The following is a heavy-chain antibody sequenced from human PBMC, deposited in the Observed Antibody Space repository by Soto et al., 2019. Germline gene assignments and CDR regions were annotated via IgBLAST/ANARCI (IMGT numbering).Heavy chain of an antibody. J-gene: IGHJ6*02. CDR3: SAASLVRGVSPNYYYYGMDV. CDR2: IKSKTDGGTA. CDR1: GFIFSKAW. Sequence: GSLRLAGAASGFIFSKAWMSWVRQAPGKGLEWVGRIKSKTDGGTADYGAPVKGRFTISRDDSKNTLFLQVNSLQIEDTAVYYCSAASLVRGVSPNYYYYGMDVWGRGTTVTVSS. V-gene: IGHV3-15*01. D-gene: IGHD3-10*01.